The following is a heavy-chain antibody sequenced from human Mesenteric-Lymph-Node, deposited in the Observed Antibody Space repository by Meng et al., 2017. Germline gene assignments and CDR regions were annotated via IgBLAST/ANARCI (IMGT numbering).Heavy chain of an antibody. J-gene: IGHJ4*02. CDR1: GFTFSIYS. Sequence: GESLKISCAASGFTFSIYSMHWVRQAPGKGLEYVSSITHNGGRTYYANSVKGRFSISRDNSKNTLYLQMGSLRAEDTAVYYCARDFYLYYFDYWGQGTLVTVSS. V-gene: IGHV3-64*01. D-gene: IGHD2/OR15-2a*01. CDR2: ITHNGGRT. CDR3: ARDFYLYYFDY.